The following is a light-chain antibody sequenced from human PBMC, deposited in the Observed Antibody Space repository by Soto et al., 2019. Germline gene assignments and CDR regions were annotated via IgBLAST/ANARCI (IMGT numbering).Light chain of an antibody. J-gene: IGKJ1*01. CDR3: QQSYSTPRRT. CDR1: QSISSY. V-gene: IGKV1-39*01. CDR2: AAS. Sequence: DIPMTQSPSSLSASVGDRVTITCRASQSISSYLNWYQQKPGKAPKLLIYAASSLQSGVPSRFSGSGSGTDFTLTISSLQPEDFATYYCQQSYSTPRRTFGQXXX.